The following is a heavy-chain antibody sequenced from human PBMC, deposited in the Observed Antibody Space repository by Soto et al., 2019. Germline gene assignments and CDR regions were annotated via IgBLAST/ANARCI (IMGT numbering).Heavy chain of an antibody. CDR1: GYTFTSYG. CDR2: ISAYNGNT. D-gene: IGHD3-3*01. Sequence: ASVKVSCKASGYTFTSYGISWVRQAPGQGLEWMGWISAYNGNTNYAQKLQGRVTMTTDTSTSTAYMELRSLRSDDTAVYYCARGEDYDFWSGYYGYYYYYYGMDVWGQGTTVTVSS. J-gene: IGHJ6*02. V-gene: IGHV1-18*01. CDR3: ARGEDYDFWSGYYGYYYYYYGMDV.